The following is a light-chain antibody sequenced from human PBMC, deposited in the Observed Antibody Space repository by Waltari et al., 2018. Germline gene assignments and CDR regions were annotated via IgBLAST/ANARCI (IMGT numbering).Light chain of an antibody. CDR2: GAS. V-gene: IGKV3-15*01. Sequence: EIVMTQSPATLSVSPGERATLSCRASQSVSANLAWYQHKPGQAPRLLIYGASTRATGFPDRFSGSGSGTEFTLTISSLQSEDFAVYYCQQYNNWPLTFGGGTKVEIK. J-gene: IGKJ4*01. CDR3: QQYNNWPLT. CDR1: QSVSAN.